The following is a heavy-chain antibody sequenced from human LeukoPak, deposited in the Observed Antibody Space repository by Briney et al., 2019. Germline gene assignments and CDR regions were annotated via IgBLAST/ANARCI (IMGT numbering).Heavy chain of an antibody. J-gene: IGHJ4*02. V-gene: IGHV5-51*01. CDR2: IHPGDSDT. Sequence: HGESLKISCKGSGYSFTNYWIGWVRQMPGKGLEWMGIIHPGDSDTRYSPTFQGQVTISIDKSISTAYLQWNSLKASDTAMYYCARSPFYYFAYWGQGTLVSVPS. D-gene: IGHD2-8*01. CDR3: ARSPFYYFAY. CDR1: GYSFTNYW.